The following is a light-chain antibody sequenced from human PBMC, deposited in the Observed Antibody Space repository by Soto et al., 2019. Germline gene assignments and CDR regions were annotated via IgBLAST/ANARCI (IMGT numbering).Light chain of an antibody. J-gene: IGKJ5*01. CDR3: QQYNNWPTIT. CDR1: QSVSNN. V-gene: IGKV3-15*01. CDR2: GPS. Sequence: IVRTQAPATLSVSPGERATLSCRAIQSVSNNLSWYQQKPGHAPRLLIYGPSTRATGIPARFSGSESGTEFTLTISSLQSEDCAVYHCQQYNNWPTITFGQGTRLEIK.